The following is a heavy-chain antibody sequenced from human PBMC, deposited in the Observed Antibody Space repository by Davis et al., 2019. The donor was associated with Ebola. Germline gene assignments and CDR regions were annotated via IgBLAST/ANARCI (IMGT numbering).Heavy chain of an antibody. CDR2: LHYSGST. V-gene: IGHV4-59*12. Sequence: SETLSLTCTVSGGSITTYYWGWIRQSPGKGLEWIGYLHYSGSTNYNPSLKSRVTISVDKSKNQFSLKLSSVTAADTAVYYCARDGYSSGWYSSYFDYWGQGTLVTVSS. CDR1: GGSITTYY. J-gene: IGHJ4*02. CDR3: ARDGYSSGWYSSYFDY. D-gene: IGHD6-19*01.